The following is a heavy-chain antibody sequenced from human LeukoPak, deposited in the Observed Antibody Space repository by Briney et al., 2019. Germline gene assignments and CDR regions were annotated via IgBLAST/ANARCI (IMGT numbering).Heavy chain of an antibody. CDR3: ARDKSEGDMLTGGAYAFDI. D-gene: IGHD3-9*01. CDR1: GGTFSSYA. V-gene: IGHV1-69*01. Sequence: SVKVSCKASGGTFSSYAISWVRQAPGQGLEWMGGIIPIFGTANYAQKFQGRVTITADESTSTAYMELSSLRSEDTAVYYCARDKSEGDMLTGGAYAFDIWGQGTMGTVSS. J-gene: IGHJ3*02. CDR2: IIPIFGTA.